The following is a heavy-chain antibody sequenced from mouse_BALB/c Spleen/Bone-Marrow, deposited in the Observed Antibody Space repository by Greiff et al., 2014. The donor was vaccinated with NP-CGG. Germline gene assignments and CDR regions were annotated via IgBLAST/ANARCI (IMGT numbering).Heavy chain of an antibody. J-gene: IGHJ4*01. CDR3: ATGYYAMDS. V-gene: IGHV1-7*01. CDR2: INPTSGYT. CDR1: GYTFTSYW. Sequence: VKLQESGAELAKPGASVKMSCRASGYTFTSYWMHWVKQRPGQGLEWIGYINPTSGYTEYNQKFKDKATLTADKSSSTAYMQLGSLTSEDSAVYYCATGYYAMDSWGQGSSVTVSP.